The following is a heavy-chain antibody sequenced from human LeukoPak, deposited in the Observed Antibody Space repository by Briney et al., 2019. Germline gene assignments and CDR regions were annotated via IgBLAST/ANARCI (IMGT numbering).Heavy chain of an antibody. V-gene: IGHV3-30-3*01. CDR1: GFTFSSYA. D-gene: IGHD1-26*01. CDR2: ISYDGSNK. CDR3: AGTDWVGASYY. J-gene: IGHJ4*02. Sequence: GGSLRLSCAASGFTFSSYAIHWVRQAPGKGLEWVAVISYDGSNKYYADSVKGRFTISRDNSKNTLYLQMNSLRAEDTAVYYCAGTDWVGASYYWGQGTLVTVSS.